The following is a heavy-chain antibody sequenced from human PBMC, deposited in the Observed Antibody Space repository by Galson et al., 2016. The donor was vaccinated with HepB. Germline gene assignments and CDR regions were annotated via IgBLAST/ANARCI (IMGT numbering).Heavy chain of an antibody. Sequence: SVKVSCMASGYIFTRYYMHWVRQVPGQGLEWMGIIDPSGGTTNYAQKFQGRVTMTRDTSTSTVYLELSSLRSEDTAVYYCAREGVVVVPAANIGFDPWGQGTLVTVSP. CDR1: GYIFTRYY. CDR2: IDPSGGTT. V-gene: IGHV1-46*01. J-gene: IGHJ5*02. D-gene: IGHD2-2*01. CDR3: AREGVVVVPAANIGFDP.